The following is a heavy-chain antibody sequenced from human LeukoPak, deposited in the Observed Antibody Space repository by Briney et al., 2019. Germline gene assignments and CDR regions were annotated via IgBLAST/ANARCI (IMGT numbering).Heavy chain of an antibody. J-gene: IGHJ4*02. CDR1: GFTFNTFN. CDR3: ARGHYDVLAASYKWTPDY. D-gene: IGHD3-9*01. Sequence: GGSLRLSCAASGFTFNTFNMNWVRQAPGKGLEWVSSITSGGDFIYYADSVKGRFTTSRDNAKNSLSLQLNSLRVEDTAVYYCARGHYDVLAASYKWTPDYWGQGTLVTVSS. V-gene: IGHV3-21*01. CDR2: ITSGGDFI.